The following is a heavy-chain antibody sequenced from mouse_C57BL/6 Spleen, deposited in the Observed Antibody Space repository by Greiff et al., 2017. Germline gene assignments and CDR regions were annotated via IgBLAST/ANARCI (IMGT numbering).Heavy chain of an antibody. Sequence: EVKLQESGAELVRPGSSVKMSCKTSGYTFTSYGINWVKQRPVQGLEWIGYIYIGNGYTEYNEKFKGKATLTSDTSSSTAYMQLSSLTSEDSAIYFCATGRGSSLYYAMDYWGQGTSVTVSS. CDR2: IYIGNGYT. V-gene: IGHV1-58*01. J-gene: IGHJ4*01. CDR1: GYTFTSYG. D-gene: IGHD1-1*01. CDR3: ATGRGSSLYYAMDY.